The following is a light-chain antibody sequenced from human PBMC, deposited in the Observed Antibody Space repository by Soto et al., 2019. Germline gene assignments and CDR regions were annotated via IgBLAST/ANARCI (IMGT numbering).Light chain of an antibody. J-gene: IGLJ2*01. CDR1: SSDVGGYNY. Sequence: QSALTQPASVSGSPGQSITISCTGTSSDVGGYNYVSWYQQHPGKAPKLMIYDVNIRPSGVSNRFSGSKSGNTASLTISGLQAEDEADYYCTSWTTSTTMIFGGGTKLTVL. V-gene: IGLV2-14*01. CDR2: DVN. CDR3: TSWTTSTTMI.